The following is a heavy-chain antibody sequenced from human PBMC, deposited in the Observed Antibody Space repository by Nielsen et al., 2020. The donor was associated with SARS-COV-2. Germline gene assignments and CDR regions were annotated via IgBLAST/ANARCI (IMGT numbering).Heavy chain of an antibody. D-gene: IGHD3-10*01. CDR2: IYSGGST. J-gene: IGHJ4*02. V-gene: IGHV3-66*04. CDR3: ARHYYYGSGTQFDY. CDR1: GFTFSTYA. Sequence: GESLKISCAASGFTFSTYAMTWVRQAPGKGLEWVSVIYSGGSTYYADSVKGRFTISRDNSKNTLYLQMNSLRAEDTAVYYCARHYYYGSGTQFDYWGQGTLVTVSS.